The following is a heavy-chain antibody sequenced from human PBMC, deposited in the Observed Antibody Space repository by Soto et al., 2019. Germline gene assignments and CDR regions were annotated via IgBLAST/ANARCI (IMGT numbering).Heavy chain of an antibody. CDR3: ATDYSSRPVGGGFDI. CDR2: IDPSDSYT. V-gene: IGHV5-10-1*01. D-gene: IGHD6-13*01. CDR1: GYSFTSYS. Sequence: XESLNTPCRGSGYSFTSYSPSWVRRLPGKGLEWMGRIDPSDSYTNYSPSFQGHVTISADRSISTAYLQWSSLKASDTAMYYCATDYSSRPVGGGFDIRGQGTMVTVSS. J-gene: IGHJ3*02.